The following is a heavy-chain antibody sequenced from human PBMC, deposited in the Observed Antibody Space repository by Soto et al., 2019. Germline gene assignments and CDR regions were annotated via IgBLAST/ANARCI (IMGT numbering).Heavy chain of an antibody. J-gene: IGHJ3*02. CDR3: AKGTPDIVATIFAFDI. CDR1: GFTFSSYA. D-gene: IGHD5-12*01. V-gene: IGHV3-23*01. CDR2: ISGSGGST. Sequence: GGSLRLSCAASGFTFSSYAMSWVRQAPGKGLEWVSAISGSGGSTYYADSVKGRFTISRDNSKNTLYLQMNSLRAEDTAVYYCAKGTPDIVATIFAFDIWGQGTMVTVS.